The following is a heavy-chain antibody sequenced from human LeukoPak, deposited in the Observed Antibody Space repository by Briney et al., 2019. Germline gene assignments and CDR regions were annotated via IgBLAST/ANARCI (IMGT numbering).Heavy chain of an antibody. Sequence: GGSLRLSCAGAGFTFSRHWMNWVRQAPGKGLEWVANIKQGGGERYYVDSVKGRFTISRDDAKNSLYLQMNSLRAEDTAIYYCARGLDYGDRTDYLDYWGQGTLVSVSS. CDR2: IKQGGGER. CDR3: ARGLDYGDRTDYLDY. V-gene: IGHV3-7*01. CDR1: GFTFSRHW. D-gene: IGHD4-17*01. J-gene: IGHJ4*02.